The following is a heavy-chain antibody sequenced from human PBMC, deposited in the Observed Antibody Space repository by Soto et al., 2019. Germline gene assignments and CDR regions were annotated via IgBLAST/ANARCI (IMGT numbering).Heavy chain of an antibody. CDR2: ISHSGST. CDR1: GGSISSGGYS. J-gene: IGHJ5*02. CDR3: ARAPDR. Sequence: SETLSLTCAVSGGSISSGGYSWSWIRQPPGKGLEWIGYISHSGSTYYNPSLKSRVTISVDRSKNQFSLKLSSVTAADTAVYYCARAPDRWGQGTLVTVSS. V-gene: IGHV4-30-2*01.